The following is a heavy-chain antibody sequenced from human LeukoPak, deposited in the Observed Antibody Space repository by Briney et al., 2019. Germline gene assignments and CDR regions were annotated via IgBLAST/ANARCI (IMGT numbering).Heavy chain of an antibody. Sequence: ASVKVSCKTSGYTFTGYYMHWVRQAPGQGLEWMGWINPNSGGTNYAQKFQGRVTMTRDTSISTAYMELSSLRSEDTAVYYCVRGEMATIGYFDYWGQGTLVTVSS. V-gene: IGHV1-2*02. CDR1: GYTFTGYY. CDR3: VRGEMATIGYFDY. D-gene: IGHD5-24*01. J-gene: IGHJ4*02. CDR2: INPNSGGT.